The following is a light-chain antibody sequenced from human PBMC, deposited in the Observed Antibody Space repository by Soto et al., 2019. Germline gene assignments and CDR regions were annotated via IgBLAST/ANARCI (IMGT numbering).Light chain of an antibody. CDR3: QQYDSSRT. CDR2: GVS. Sequence: EIVLTQSPGTLSLSPGERATLSCRASQSVSNSYLAWYQQKPGQAPRLLIYGVSRRATGIPDRFSGSGSATHFTLTISRLEPEDFAVYYCQQYDSSRTFGQGTKVEIK. CDR1: QSVSNSY. V-gene: IGKV3-20*01. J-gene: IGKJ1*01.